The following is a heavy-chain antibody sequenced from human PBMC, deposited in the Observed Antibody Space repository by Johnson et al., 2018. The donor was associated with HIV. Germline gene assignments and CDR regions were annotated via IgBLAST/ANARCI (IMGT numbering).Heavy chain of an antibody. CDR2: ISSNGGST. J-gene: IGHJ3*02. D-gene: IGHD3-10*01. V-gene: IGHV3-64*01. Sequence: VQLVESGGGLVQPGGSLRLSCAASGFTFSSYAMHWVRQAPGKGLEYVSAISSNGGSTYYANSVKGRFTISRDNSKNTLYLQMGSLRAEDMTVFYCARGVLLGITIWVDAFDIWGQGTMVTVSS. CDR3: ARGVLLGITIWVDAFDI. CDR1: GFTFSSYA.